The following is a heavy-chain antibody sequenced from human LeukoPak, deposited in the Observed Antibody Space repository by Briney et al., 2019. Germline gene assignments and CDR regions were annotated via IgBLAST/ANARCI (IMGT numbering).Heavy chain of an antibody. CDR1: GFTFSSYA. J-gene: IGHJ4*02. D-gene: IGHD4-23*01. CDR2: ISGSGFST. CDR3: ARDRGYSTFDY. Sequence: GGSLRLSCAASGFTFSSYAMSWVRQAPGQGLEWLSAISGSGFSTHYADSVKGRFTISRDNAKNSLFLQMNSLRVEDTAVYYCARDRGYSTFDYWGQGTLVTVSS. V-gene: IGHV3-23*01.